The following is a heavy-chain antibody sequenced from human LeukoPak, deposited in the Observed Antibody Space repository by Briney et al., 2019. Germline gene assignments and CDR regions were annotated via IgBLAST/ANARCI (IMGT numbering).Heavy chain of an antibody. CDR2: INPSGGST. Sequence: ASVKVSCKASGYTFTSYYMHGLRQAPGQGLEWMGIINPSGGSTSYAQKFQGRVTMTRDTSTSTVYMELSSLRSEDTAVYYGARGLYNWNYYFDYWGQGTLVTVSS. CDR3: ARGLYNWNYYFDY. J-gene: IGHJ4*02. D-gene: IGHD1-7*01. V-gene: IGHV1-46*01. CDR1: GYTFTSYY.